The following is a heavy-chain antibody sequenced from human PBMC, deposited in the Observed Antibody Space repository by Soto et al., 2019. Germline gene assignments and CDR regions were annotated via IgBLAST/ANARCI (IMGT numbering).Heavy chain of an antibody. J-gene: IGHJ4*02. D-gene: IGHD3-22*01. CDR1: GSTFSSYA. CDR2: IIPFSGTA. CDR3: ATFSYYESSAYPAPSYYFDY. V-gene: IGHV1-69*01. Sequence: QVHLVQSGAEVKKPGSSLKVSCKISGSTFSSYAISWVRQAPGQGLEWMGGIIPFSGTASYAQRFQGRVTSTADESTNTAFMELSSLRSEDTAVYYCATFSYYESSAYPAPSYYFDYWGQGAPVTVSS.